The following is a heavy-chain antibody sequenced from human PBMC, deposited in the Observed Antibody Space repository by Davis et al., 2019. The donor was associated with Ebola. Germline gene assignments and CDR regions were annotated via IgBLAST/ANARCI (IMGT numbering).Heavy chain of an antibody. J-gene: IGHJ6*02. CDR3: ARDGGEWELYYGMDV. CDR2: IWYDGSNK. D-gene: IGHD1-26*01. Sequence: GESLKISCAASGFTFSSYGMHWVCQAPGKGLEWVAVIWYDGSNKYYADSVKGRFTISRDNSKNTLYLQMNSLRAEDTAVYYCARDGGEWELYYGMDVWGQGTTVTVSS. CDR1: GFTFSSYG. V-gene: IGHV3-33*01.